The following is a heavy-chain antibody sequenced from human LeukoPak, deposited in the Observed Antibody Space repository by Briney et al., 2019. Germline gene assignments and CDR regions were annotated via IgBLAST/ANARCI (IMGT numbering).Heavy chain of an antibody. J-gene: IGHJ4*02. CDR3: ASYPQVVVIFLGY. D-gene: IGHD3-22*01. CDR2: ISGSGGST. V-gene: IGHV3-23*01. Sequence: GGSLTLSSAASGFTGSCYAMSWLRPAPGKGLEWVSAISGSGGSTYYADSVKGRFTISRDNSKNTLYLQMNSLRAEDTAVYYCASYPQVVVIFLGYWGQGTLVTVSS. CDR1: GFTGSCYA.